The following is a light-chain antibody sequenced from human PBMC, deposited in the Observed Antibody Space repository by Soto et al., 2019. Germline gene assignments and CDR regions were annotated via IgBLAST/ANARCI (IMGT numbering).Light chain of an antibody. CDR2: AAS. V-gene: IGKV1-9*01. CDR1: QGINNY. CDR3: QQLNSYPFIT. J-gene: IGKJ5*01. Sequence: DIQLTQSPSFLSASVGDRVTITCRASQGINNYLAWYQQKPGKAPKLLIYAASTLQSGVPPGFSGSGSGTEFTLTVSSLQPEDFATYYCQQLNSYPFITFDQGTRLEIK.